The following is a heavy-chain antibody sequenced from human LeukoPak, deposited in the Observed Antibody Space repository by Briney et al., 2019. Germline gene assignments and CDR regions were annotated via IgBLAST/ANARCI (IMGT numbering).Heavy chain of an antibody. CDR3: AKEVTPQVSTWYDL. CDR2: ISYEGGTQ. V-gene: IGHV3-30*18. J-gene: IGHJ5*02. CDR1: GVTLSPYG. Sequence: PGGSLRLSCAASGVTLSPYGMHWVRQAPGKGLEWVAVISYEGGTQHYADSVKGRFIISRDNPRNTLYLQMNILRTEDTAVYYCAKEVTPQVSTWYDLWGQGIQVIVSS. D-gene: IGHD2-21*02.